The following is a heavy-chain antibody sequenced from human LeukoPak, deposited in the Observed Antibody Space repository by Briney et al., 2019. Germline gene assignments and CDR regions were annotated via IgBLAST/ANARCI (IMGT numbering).Heavy chain of an antibody. CDR3: ARDRRSSSPQRAYYYYYMDV. Sequence: TVKVSCKASGGTFSSYAISWVRQAPGQGLEWMGRIIPIFGTANYAQKFQGRVTITTDESTSTAYMELSSLRSEDTAVYYCARDRRSSSPQRAYYYYYMDVWGKGTTVTVSS. CDR2: IIPIFGTA. V-gene: IGHV1-69*05. CDR1: GGTFSSYA. J-gene: IGHJ6*03. D-gene: IGHD6-6*01.